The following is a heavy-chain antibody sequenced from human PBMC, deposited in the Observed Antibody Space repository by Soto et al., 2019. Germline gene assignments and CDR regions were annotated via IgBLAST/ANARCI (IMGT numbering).Heavy chain of an antibody. J-gene: IGHJ3*02. CDR1: GYAFSSYG. V-gene: IGHV1-18*04. CDR3: ARVDGGVIPGPCDI. D-gene: IGHD3-16*02. CDR2: ISAYNGNR. Sequence: QVQLVQSGPEGKKPGASVNVYCKTSGYAFSSYGITWVRQAPGQGLEWMGWISAYNGNRNYAQKFQDRVTMTTDTSTSVAYMELRGLRSDDTAVYYCARVDGGVIPGPCDIWGQGTTVTVSA.